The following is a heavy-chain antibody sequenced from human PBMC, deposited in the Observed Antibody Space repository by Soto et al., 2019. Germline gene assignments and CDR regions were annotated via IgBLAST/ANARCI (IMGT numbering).Heavy chain of an antibody. CDR2: ISGSGRTT. CDR1: GFTFSSYG. D-gene: IGHD4-17*01. CDR3: AKGHDYGDPRGNYYYYYYMDV. Sequence: GGSLRLSCAASGFTFSSYGMSWVRQAPGKGLEWVSAISGSGRTTYYADSVKGRFTISRDNSKNTLYLQMNSLRAEDTAVYHCAKGHDYGDPRGNYYYYYYMDVWGTGTTVTVSS. J-gene: IGHJ6*03. V-gene: IGHV3-23*01.